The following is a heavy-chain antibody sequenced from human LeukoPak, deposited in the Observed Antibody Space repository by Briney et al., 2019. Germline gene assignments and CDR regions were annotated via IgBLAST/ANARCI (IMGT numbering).Heavy chain of an antibody. Sequence: SETLSLTCTVSGGSISSGGYYWSWIRQHPGKGLEWIGYIYYSGSTYYNPSLKSRVTISVDTSKNQFSLKLSSVTAADTAVYYCAREPALLGYYFDYWGQGTLVTVSS. CDR2: IYYSGST. CDR1: GGSISSGGYY. D-gene: IGHD7-27*01. V-gene: IGHV4-31*03. J-gene: IGHJ4*02. CDR3: AREPALLGYYFDY.